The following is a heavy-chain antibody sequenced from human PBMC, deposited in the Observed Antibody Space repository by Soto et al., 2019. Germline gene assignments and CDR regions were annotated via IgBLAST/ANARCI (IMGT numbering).Heavy chain of an antibody. J-gene: IGHJ4*02. Sequence: EVQLLESGGGLVQPGGSLRLSCAASGFTFSSYAMRWVRQAPVKGLEWVSAISGSGDSTYYADSVKGRFTISRDNSKNTLYLQMNSLRAEDTSVYYCARRGSGSDYDYWGQGTLVTVS. CDR2: ISGSGDST. CDR1: GFTFSSYA. V-gene: IGHV3-23*01. D-gene: IGHD1-26*01. CDR3: ARRGSGSDYDY.